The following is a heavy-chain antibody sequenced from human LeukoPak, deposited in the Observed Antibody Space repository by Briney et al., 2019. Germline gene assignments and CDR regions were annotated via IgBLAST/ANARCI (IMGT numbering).Heavy chain of an antibody. CDR2: INHSGST. J-gene: IGHJ3*02. CDR1: GGSFCGYY. Sequence: PSETLSLTCAVYGGSFCGYYWSWIRQPPGKGLEWIGEINHSGSTNYNPSLKSRVTISVDRSKNQFSLKLSSVTAAHTAVYYCASPLAAAGTSNGAFDIWGQGTMVTVSS. V-gene: IGHV4-34*01. D-gene: IGHD6-13*01. CDR3: ASPLAAAGTSNGAFDI.